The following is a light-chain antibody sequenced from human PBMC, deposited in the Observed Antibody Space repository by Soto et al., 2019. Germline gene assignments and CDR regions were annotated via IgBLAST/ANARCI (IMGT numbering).Light chain of an antibody. CDR3: QQYNYWPET. Sequence: DIVMTQSPVTLSVAPGERATLSCRASQSVSSNVAWYQKKPGQAPRLFIYGTSIRATATPARFSGSGSETEFTLTISSLQSEDFAVYYCQQYNYWPETFGQGTKVDIK. CDR2: GTS. J-gene: IGKJ1*01. CDR1: QSVSSN. V-gene: IGKV3-15*01.